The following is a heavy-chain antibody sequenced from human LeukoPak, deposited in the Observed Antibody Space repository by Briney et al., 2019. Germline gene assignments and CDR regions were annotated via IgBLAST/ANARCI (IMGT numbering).Heavy chain of an antibody. D-gene: IGHD6-13*01. J-gene: IGHJ4*02. CDR2: INHSGST. Sequence: PSETLSLTCAVYGGSFSGYYWSWIRQPPGKGLEWIGEINHSGSTNYNPSLKSRVTISVHTSKNQFSLKLNSVTAADTAVYYCARGGYRGYVRQQLVLDYWGQATLVTVSS. V-gene: IGHV4-34*01. CDR3: ARGGYRGYVRQQLVLDY. CDR1: GGSFSGYY.